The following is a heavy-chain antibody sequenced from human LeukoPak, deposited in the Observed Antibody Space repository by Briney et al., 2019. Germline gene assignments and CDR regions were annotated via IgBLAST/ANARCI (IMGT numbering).Heavy chain of an antibody. V-gene: IGHV4-30-2*01. Sequence: SQTLSLTCAVSGGSISGGGYSWNWIRHPPGKGLEWIGYIYHSESTYFNPSLKSRVTMSVDTSKNQFSLKLSSVTAADTAVYYCARDRQPHGPFAGTGGVFDYWGQGTLVTVSS. CDR1: GGSISGGGYS. J-gene: IGHJ4*02. CDR3: ARDRQPHGPFAGTGGVFDY. D-gene: IGHD6-13*01. CDR2: IYHSEST.